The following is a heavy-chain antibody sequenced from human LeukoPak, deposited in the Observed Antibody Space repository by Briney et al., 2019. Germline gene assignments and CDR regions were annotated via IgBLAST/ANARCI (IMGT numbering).Heavy chain of an antibody. CDR2: MNPNSGNT. V-gene: IGHV1-8*01. Sequence: ASVKVSCKASGYTFTSYDINWVRQATGQGLEWMGWMNPNSGNTGYAQKFQGRVTMTRNTSISTAYMELSSLRSEDTAVYYCARGITIFGVVIRDYYYYYMDVWGKGTTVTVSS. J-gene: IGHJ6*03. D-gene: IGHD3-3*01. CDR1: GYTFTSYD. CDR3: ARGITIFGVVIRDYYYYYMDV.